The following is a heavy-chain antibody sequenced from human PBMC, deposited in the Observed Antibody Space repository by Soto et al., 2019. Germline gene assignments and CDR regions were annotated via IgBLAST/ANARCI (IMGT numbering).Heavy chain of an antibody. Sequence: PGGSLRLSCAASGFTFSNYWMSWVRQGPGKRLEWVANIKQDGSEKYYVESVKGRFTISRDNAKNSLYLQMNSLRGDDTAVYSCARIMVRGVDDFYYYGMDVWGQGTTVTVSS. CDR2: IKQDGSEK. J-gene: IGHJ6*02. CDR1: GFTFSNYW. D-gene: IGHD3-10*01. CDR3: ARIMVRGVDDFYYYGMDV. V-gene: IGHV3-7*03.